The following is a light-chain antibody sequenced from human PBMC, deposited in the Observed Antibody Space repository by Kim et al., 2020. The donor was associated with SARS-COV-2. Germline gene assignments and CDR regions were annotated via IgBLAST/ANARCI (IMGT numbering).Light chain of an antibody. Sequence: SYELTQPPSVSVSPGQTASITCSGDKLGDKYACWYQRKPGQSPVLVIYQDSKRPSGIPERFSGSNSGNTATLTISGTQAMDEADYYCQAWDSSTKVIGPGTKVTVL. CDR1: KLGDKY. CDR3: QAWDSSTKV. CDR2: QDS. V-gene: IGLV3-1*01. J-gene: IGLJ1*01.